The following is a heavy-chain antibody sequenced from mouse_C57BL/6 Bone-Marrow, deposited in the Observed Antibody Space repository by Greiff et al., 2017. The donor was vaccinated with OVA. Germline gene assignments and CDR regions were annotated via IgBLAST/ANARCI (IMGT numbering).Heavy chain of an antibody. CDR3: ARSAVPLPWFAY. V-gene: IGHV1-64*01. D-gene: IGHD5-1*01. CDR2: IHPNSGST. Sequence: VKLQQPGAELVKPGASVKLSCKASGYTFTSYWMHWVKQRPGQGLEWIGMIHPNSGSTNYNEKFKSKATLTVGKSSSTAYMQLSSLTSEDSAVYYCARSAVPLPWFAYWGQGTLVTVSA. CDR1: GYTFTSYW. J-gene: IGHJ3*01.